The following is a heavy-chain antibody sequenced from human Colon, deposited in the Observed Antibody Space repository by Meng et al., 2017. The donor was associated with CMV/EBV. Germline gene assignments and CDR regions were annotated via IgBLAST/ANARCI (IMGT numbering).Heavy chain of an antibody. CDR1: GGSFSGYH. CDR2: VNGGGSS. V-gene: IGHV4-34*01. Sequence: CTLDGGSFSGYHWRWFRQTPQGGLEWIGHVNGGGSSDSNPSLKSRVTISLDTSKNQFSLRLTSVTVADTGVYYCARGMVVIAPWFDAWGHGTLVTVSS. D-gene: IGHD2-21*01. J-gene: IGHJ5*01. CDR3: ARGMVVIAPWFDA.